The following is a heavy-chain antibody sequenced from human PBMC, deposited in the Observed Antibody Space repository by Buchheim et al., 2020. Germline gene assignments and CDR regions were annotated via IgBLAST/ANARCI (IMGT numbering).Heavy chain of an antibody. D-gene: IGHD3-16*02. J-gene: IGHJ4*02. CDR3: ARHRSLQYLDY. CDR1: EYSFPSYW. CDR2: IFPRDSDT. Sequence: EVQLVQSGAEVKKPGESLKISCKGSEYSFPSYWIGWVRQMPGKGLEWMGIIFPRDSDTRYSPSFQGRVTISVDTSINTAYLQWSSLEASDTAIYYCARHRSLQYLDYWGQGTL. V-gene: IGHV5-51*01.